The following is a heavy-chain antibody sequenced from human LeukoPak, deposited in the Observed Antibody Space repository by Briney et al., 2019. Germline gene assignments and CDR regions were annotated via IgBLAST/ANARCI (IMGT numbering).Heavy chain of an antibody. J-gene: IGHJ3*02. D-gene: IGHD2-15*01. CDR2: ISGDGSTS. CDR1: GFTFSSYE. CDR3: AKGPRILDAFDI. Sequence: GGSLRLSCAASGFTFSSYEMNWVRQAPGRGLEWVSAISGDGSTSYYPDSVKGRFIISRDNSKNTLYLQMKSLTAEDTAVYYCAKGPRILDAFDIWGQGTVVTVSS. V-gene: IGHV3-23*01.